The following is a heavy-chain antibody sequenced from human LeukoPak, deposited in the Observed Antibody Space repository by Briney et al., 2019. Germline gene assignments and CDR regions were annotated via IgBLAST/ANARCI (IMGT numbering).Heavy chain of an antibody. J-gene: IGHJ4*02. Sequence: PGGSLRLSCAASGFTFSHYWMSWVRQAPGKGLERVASIKQDGSQKYYGDSVKGRFTISRDNAKNSLYLQMNSLRAEDTAFYYCAKDDNSWSLDYWGQGTLVTASS. CDR1: GFTFSHYW. D-gene: IGHD6-13*01. CDR3: AKDDNSWSLDY. V-gene: IGHV3-7*01. CDR2: IKQDGSQK.